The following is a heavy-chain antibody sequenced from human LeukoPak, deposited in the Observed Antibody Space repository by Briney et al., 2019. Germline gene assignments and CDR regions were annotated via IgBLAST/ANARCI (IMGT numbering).Heavy chain of an antibody. CDR1: GFTFSSYA. D-gene: IGHD4-23*01. J-gene: IGHJ3*02. CDR2: ITSNGGST. V-gene: IGHV3-64D*08. CDR3: VKGDYGGNYRGAFDI. Sequence: GGSLRLSCSASGFTFSSYAMHWVRQAPGKRLEYVSAITSNGGSTYYADSVKGRFTISRDSSKNTLYLQMSSLRPEDTAVYYCVKGDYGGNYRGAFDIWGQGTMVTVSS.